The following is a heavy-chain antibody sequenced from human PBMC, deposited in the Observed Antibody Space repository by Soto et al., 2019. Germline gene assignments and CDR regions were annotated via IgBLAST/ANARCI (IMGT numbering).Heavy chain of an antibody. V-gene: IGHV4-4*02. CDR3: TKDEAMSPFRY. CDR2: VFHSGIT. Sequence: VQLRESGPGQVKTSGTLSLTCDVSGGSMKTTNWWSWVRQPPAKGLEWICEVFHSGITRYNPSLKSRATVSVYTSKNQFFLNLASVTAGDTDVYYCTKDEAMSPFRYCGQGALGTGSS. CDR1: GGSMKTTNW. J-gene: IGHJ4*02.